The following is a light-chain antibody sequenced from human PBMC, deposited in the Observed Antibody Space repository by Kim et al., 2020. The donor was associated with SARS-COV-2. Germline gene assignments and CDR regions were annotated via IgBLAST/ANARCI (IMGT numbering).Light chain of an antibody. J-gene: IGKJ2*01. Sequence: DIVMTQSPDSLAVSLGERATINCKSGQSVLYSSNNKNYLAWYQQKPGQPPKLLIYWASTRESGVPDRFSGSGSGTDFTLTISSLQAEDLAVYYCQQYYSTPYTFGQGTKLEI. CDR1: QSVLYSSNNKNY. CDR2: WAS. CDR3: QQYYSTPYT. V-gene: IGKV4-1*01.